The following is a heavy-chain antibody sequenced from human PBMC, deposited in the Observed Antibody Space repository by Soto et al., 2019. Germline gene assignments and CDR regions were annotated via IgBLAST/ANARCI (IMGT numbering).Heavy chain of an antibody. CDR1: GFTFSSYS. J-gene: IGHJ4*02. V-gene: IGHV3-48*01. CDR2: ISSSSSTI. CDR3: ARDSGYSYGPLDY. D-gene: IGHD5-18*01. Sequence: EVQLVESGGGLVQPGGSLRLSCAASGFTFSSYSMNWVRQAPGKGLEWVSYISSSSSTIYYADSVKGRFTISRDNAKKALYLQMNSLRAEDTAVYYCARDSGYSYGPLDYWCQGTLVSVSS.